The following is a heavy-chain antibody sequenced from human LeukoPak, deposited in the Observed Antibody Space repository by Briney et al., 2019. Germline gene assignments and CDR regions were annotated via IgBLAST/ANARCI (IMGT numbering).Heavy chain of an antibody. V-gene: IGHV3-30-3*01. CDR1: GFTFSSYA. D-gene: IGHD3-3*01. CDR2: ISYDGSNK. Sequence: GSLRLSCAASGFTFSSYAMHWVRQAPGKGLEWVAVISYDGSNKYYADSVKGRFTISRDNSKNTLYLQMNSLRAEDTAVYYCARDPGEGPGTKYYGFWSGYYQYWGQGTLVTVSS. CDR3: ARDPGEGPGTKYYGFWSGYYQY. J-gene: IGHJ4*02.